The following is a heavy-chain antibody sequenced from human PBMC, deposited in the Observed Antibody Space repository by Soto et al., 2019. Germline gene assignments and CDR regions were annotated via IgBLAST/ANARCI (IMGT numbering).Heavy chain of an antibody. D-gene: IGHD2-2*01. CDR3: ARGDSVPAAAKGIDY. J-gene: IGHJ4*02. Sequence: QVQLVESGGGVVQPGRSLRLSCAASGFTFSSYGMHWVRQAPGKGLEWVAVIWYDGSNKYYADSVKGRFTISRDNSKNPLYLQMNSLRAEDTAVYYCARGDSVPAAAKGIDYWGQGTLVTVSS. CDR1: GFTFSSYG. CDR2: IWYDGSNK. V-gene: IGHV3-33*01.